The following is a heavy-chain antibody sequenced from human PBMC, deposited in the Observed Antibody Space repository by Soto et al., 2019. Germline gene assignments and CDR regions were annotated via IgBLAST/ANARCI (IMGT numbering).Heavy chain of an antibody. CDR1: GYAFTTYG. J-gene: IGHJ4*02. Sequence: QVHLVQSGAEVKKPGASVKVSCKGSGYAFTTYGITWVRQAPGQGLEWMGWTSAHNGNTNYAEKLQGRVTVTRYTSTSTAYMELESLRSDDTAVYYCARGRYGDYWGQGALVTVSS. CDR3: ARGRYGDY. V-gene: IGHV1-18*01. CDR2: TSAHNGNT. D-gene: IGHD1-1*01.